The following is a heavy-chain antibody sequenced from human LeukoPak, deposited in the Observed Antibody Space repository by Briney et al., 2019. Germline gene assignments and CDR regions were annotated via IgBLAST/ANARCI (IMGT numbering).Heavy chain of an antibody. CDR3: ARGIAGARRDFDS. CDR1: GFTVSSNY. D-gene: IGHD1-26*01. CDR2: IYSGGST. J-gene: IGHJ4*02. Sequence: PGGSLRLSCAASGFTVSSNYMSWVRQAPGKGLEWVSVIYSGGSTYYADSVKGRFTISRDNSKNTLYLQMNSLKAEDTAVYYCARGIAGARRDFDSWGQGTLVTVSS. V-gene: IGHV3-53*01.